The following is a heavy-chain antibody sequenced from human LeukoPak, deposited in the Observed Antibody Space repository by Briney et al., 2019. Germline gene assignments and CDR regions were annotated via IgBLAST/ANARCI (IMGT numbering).Heavy chain of an antibody. CDR1: GFTFNTYA. D-gene: IGHD3-22*01. V-gene: IGHV3-23*01. CDR3: ARDLSLIALTD. J-gene: IGHJ4*02. Sequence: PGGSLRLSCAASGFTFNTYAMSWVRQAPGKGLEWVSGITGSGGSTYYADSVKGRFTISRDNSKNTVYLQMNSLRAEDTAVYYCARDLSLIALTDWGQGTLVTVSS. CDR2: ITGSGGST.